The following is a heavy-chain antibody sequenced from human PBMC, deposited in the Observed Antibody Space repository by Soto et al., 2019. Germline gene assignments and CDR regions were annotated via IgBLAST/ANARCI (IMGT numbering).Heavy chain of an antibody. D-gene: IGHD3-10*01. CDR2: IYYSGST. Sequence: DLEWIGYIYYSGSTYYNPSLKSRVTISVDTSKNQFSLKLSSVTAADTAVYYCARVVWFGDERSPSVFDYWGQGTLVTVSS. J-gene: IGHJ4*02. V-gene: IGHV4-31*02. CDR3: ARVVWFGDERSPSVFDY.